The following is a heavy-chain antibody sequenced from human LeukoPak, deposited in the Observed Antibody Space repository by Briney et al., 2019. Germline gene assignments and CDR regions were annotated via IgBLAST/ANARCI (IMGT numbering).Heavy chain of an antibody. Sequence: GASVKVSCKASGYTFTRYGITWVRQAPGQGLEWMGCISAYNGNTNYAQKLQGRVTMTTHTSTSTAYMELRSLRSDDTAVYYCARSFSVDTFDIWGQGTMVTVSS. CDR3: ARSFSVDTFDI. V-gene: IGHV1-18*01. D-gene: IGHD2/OR15-2a*01. CDR2: ISAYNGNT. J-gene: IGHJ3*02. CDR1: GYTFTRYG.